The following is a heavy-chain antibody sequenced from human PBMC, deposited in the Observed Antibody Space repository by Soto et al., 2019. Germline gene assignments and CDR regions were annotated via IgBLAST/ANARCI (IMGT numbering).Heavy chain of an antibody. J-gene: IGHJ3*02. CDR1: GGSISSGGYY. Sequence: LCGGSISSGGYYWSWIRQHPGKGLEWIGYIYYSGSTYYNPSLKSRVTISVDTSKNQFSLKLSSVTAADTAVYYCASLVVVAATDAFDIWGQGTMVTVSS. CDR2: IYYSGST. CDR3: ASLVVVAATDAFDI. V-gene: IGHV4-31*02. D-gene: IGHD2-15*01.